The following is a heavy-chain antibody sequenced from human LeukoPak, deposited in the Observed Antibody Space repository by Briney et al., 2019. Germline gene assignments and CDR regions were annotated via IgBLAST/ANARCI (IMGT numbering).Heavy chain of an antibody. V-gene: IGHV3-23*01. CDR3: AKDPPSLYYDFWSGYSPFDY. J-gene: IGHJ4*02. D-gene: IGHD3-3*01. Sequence: GRSLRLSCAASGFTFSSYAMSWVRQALGKGLEWVSAISGSGGSTYYADSVKGRFTISRDNSKNTLYLQMNSLRAEDTAVYYCAKDPPSLYYDFWSGYSPFDYWGQGTLVTVSS. CDR2: ISGSGGST. CDR1: GFTFSSYA.